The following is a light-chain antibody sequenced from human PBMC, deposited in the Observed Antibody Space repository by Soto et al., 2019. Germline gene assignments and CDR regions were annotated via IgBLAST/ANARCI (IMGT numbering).Light chain of an antibody. J-gene: IGKJ1*01. CDR1: QSISGN. CDR3: QQYYDWPPKT. Sequence: EIVMTQSPATLSVSPGERTTLSCRASQSISGNLAWYQQKPGQAPRLLIYGTSTRATGIPARFSGSGSGTEFTLTISSLQSEEIAVYYCQQYYDWPPKTFGQGTKVEIK. V-gene: IGKV3-15*01. CDR2: GTS.